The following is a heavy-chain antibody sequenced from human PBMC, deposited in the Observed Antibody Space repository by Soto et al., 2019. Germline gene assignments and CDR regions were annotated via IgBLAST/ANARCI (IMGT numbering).Heavy chain of an antibody. CDR1: GFTFSSYA. D-gene: IGHD4-17*01. CDR2: ISGSGGST. J-gene: IGHJ4*02. V-gene: IGHV3-23*01. Sequence: LRLSCAASGFTFSSYAMSWVRQAPGKGLEWVSAISGSGGSTYYADSVKGRFTISRDNSKNTLYLQMNSLRAEDTAVYYCAKDRRYGNDYGDCFDYWGQGTLVTVSS. CDR3: AKDRRYGNDYGDCFDY.